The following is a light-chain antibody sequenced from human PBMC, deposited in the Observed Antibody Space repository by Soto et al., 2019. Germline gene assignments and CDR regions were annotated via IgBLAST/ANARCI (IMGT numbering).Light chain of an antibody. V-gene: IGKV3-15*01. CDR3: QQYNIWPTWT. J-gene: IGKJ1*01. CDR2: GAS. CDR1: QSVCSN. Sequence: EIVMTQSPATLSGSPGERVTLSCRARQSVCSNLAWYQQKPCQAPRLLIYGASTRATGIPARFSGSGSETEFTLTISSRQAEDSAVYFCQQYNIWPTWTFGQGTKVDI.